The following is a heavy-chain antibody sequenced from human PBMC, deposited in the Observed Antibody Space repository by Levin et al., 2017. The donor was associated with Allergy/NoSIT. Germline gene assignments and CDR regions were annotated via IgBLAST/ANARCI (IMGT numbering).Heavy chain of an antibody. CDR3: ARDRVKGGVGEIDY. V-gene: IGHV3-30-3*01. Sequence: GGSLRLSCAASGFTFSPYSIHWVRQPPGEGLEWLAVMSFDGFNKYYADSVKGRFTVSRDNSKNTLYLQMNSLRAEDTAVYYCARDRVKGGVGEIDYWGQGTLVTVSS. CDR1: GFTFSPYS. CDR2: MSFDGFNK. D-gene: IGHD2-8*02. J-gene: IGHJ4*02.